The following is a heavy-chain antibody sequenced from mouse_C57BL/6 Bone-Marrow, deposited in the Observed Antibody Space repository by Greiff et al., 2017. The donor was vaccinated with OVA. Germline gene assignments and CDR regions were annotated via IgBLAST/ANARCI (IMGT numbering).Heavy chain of an antibody. CDR3: ARSRRRRIYYGSSFHWYFDV. CDR1: GYTFTDYY. J-gene: IGHJ1*03. V-gene: IGHV1-75*01. D-gene: IGHD1-1*01. Sequence: QVQLQQSGAELAKPGASVKISCKASGYTFTDYYINWVKQRPGQGLEWIGWIFPGSGSTYYNEKFKGKATLTVDKSSSTAYMLLSSLTSEDSAVYFCARSRRRRIYYGSSFHWYFDVWGTGTTVTVSS. CDR2: IFPGSGST.